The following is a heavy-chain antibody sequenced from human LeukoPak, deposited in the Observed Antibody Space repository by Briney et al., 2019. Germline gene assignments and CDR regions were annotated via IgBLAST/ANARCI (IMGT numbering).Heavy chain of an antibody. CDR2: ISISGSTI. Sequence: PAGTLTLSCTTSGFTISSNEKNWVRQAPGQGLERDSYISISGSTIYYAASVKGRFTISRDNANNSLYLQMNSLRAEDTAVYYCARGPYSGSYAEYFQHWGQGTLVTVSS. CDR3: ARGPYSGSYAEYFQH. J-gene: IGHJ1*01. CDR1: GFTISSNE. D-gene: IGHD1-26*01. V-gene: IGHV3-48*03.